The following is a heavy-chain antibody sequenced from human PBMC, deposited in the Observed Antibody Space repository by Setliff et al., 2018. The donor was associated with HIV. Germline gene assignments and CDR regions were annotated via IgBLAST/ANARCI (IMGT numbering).Heavy chain of an antibody. Sequence: PSETLSLTCAVSGGSINNYYWSWIRQPPGKGLEWIGSIYYSGSTYYNPSLKSRVTISVDTSKNQFSLKLSSVTAADTAVYYCATDWHYMDVWGKGTTVTVSS. D-gene: IGHD3-9*01. CDR3: ATDWHYMDV. J-gene: IGHJ6*03. CDR2: IYYSGST. V-gene: IGHV4-59*05. CDR1: GGSINNYY.